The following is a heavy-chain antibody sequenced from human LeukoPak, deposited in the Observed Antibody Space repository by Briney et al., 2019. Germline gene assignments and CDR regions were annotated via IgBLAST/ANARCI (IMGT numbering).Heavy chain of an antibody. Sequence: SETLSLTCTVSGYSISSGYYWGWIRQPPGKGLEWLGSIFHSGSTYYNPSLMSRVTISVDTSKNQFSLDLSSVTAADTAVYYCARDRSYDFWSDAFATWGQGTVVTVSS. CDR2: IFHSGST. CDR1: GYSISSGYY. CDR3: ARDRSYDFWSDAFAT. J-gene: IGHJ3*02. D-gene: IGHD3-3*01. V-gene: IGHV4-38-2*02.